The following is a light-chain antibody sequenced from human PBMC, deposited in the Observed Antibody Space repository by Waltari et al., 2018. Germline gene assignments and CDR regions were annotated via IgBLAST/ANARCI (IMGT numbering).Light chain of an antibody. Sequence: SHVLTQPPSVSVAPGQTAKITCVGNSVGSESVHWYQQKSGRAPEVVVYDESARPSGIPEGMSGAKSGNTATLTIARVEAGDEADYYCQLWDGITDHWVFGGGTKVTVL. CDR2: DES. V-gene: IGLV3-21*02. CDR3: QLWDGITDHWV. J-gene: IGLJ3*02. CDR1: SVGSES.